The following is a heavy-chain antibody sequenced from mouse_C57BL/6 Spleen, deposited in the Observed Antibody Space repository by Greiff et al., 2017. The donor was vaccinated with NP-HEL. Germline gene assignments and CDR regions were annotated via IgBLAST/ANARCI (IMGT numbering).Heavy chain of an antibody. CDR1: GYAFSSSW. Sequence: QVQLQLSGPELVKPGASVKISCTASGYAFSSSWMNWVKLRPGKGLGWIGRTYPGDGDTNYNGKFKGKATLTADKSSSTAYMQLSSLTSEDSAVYFCAGTTVVADWYFDVWGTGTTVTVSS. J-gene: IGHJ1*03. CDR2: TYPGDGDT. V-gene: IGHV1-82*01. D-gene: IGHD1-1*01. CDR3: AGTTVVADWYFDV.